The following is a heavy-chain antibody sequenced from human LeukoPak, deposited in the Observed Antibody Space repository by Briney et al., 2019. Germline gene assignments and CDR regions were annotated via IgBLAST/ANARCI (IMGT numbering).Heavy chain of an antibody. CDR3: AKATSRLYYYYGMDV. J-gene: IGHJ6*02. D-gene: IGHD4-11*01. CDR2: ISGSGGST. Sequence: GGSLRLSCAASGFTFSSYAMSWVRQAPGKGLEWVSAISGSGGSTYYADSVKGRFTISRDNSKNTLYLQMNSLRAEDTAVYYCAKATSRLYYYYGMDVWGQGTTVTVSS. CDR1: GFTFSSYA. V-gene: IGHV3-23*01.